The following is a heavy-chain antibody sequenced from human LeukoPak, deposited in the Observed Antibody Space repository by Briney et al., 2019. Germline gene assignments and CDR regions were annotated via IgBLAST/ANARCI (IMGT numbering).Heavy chain of an antibody. J-gene: IGHJ5*02. D-gene: IGHD3-3*01. CDR1: GGSISSGGYY. CDR2: IYTSGST. Sequence: SETLSLTCTVSGGSISSGGYYWSWIRQPAGKGLEWIGRIYTSGSTNYNPSLKSRVTISVDTSKNQFSLKLSSVTAADTAVYYCARSTIFGVVIKRWFDPWGQGTLVTVSS. CDR3: ARSTIFGVVIKRWFDP. V-gene: IGHV4-61*02.